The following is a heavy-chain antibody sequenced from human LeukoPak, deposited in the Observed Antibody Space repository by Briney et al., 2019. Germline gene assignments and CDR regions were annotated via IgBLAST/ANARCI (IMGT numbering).Heavy chain of an antibody. CDR2: ISGSGGST. CDR3: AKFRTPAAMQEYYFDY. J-gene: IGHJ4*02. V-gene: IGHV3-23*01. Sequence: GGSLRPSCAASGFTFSSYAMSWVRQAPGKGLEWVSAISGSGGSTYYADSVKGRFTISRDNSKNTLYLQMNSLRAEDTAVYYCAKFRTPAAMQEYYFDYWGQGTLVTVSS. CDR1: GFTFSSYA. D-gene: IGHD2-2*01.